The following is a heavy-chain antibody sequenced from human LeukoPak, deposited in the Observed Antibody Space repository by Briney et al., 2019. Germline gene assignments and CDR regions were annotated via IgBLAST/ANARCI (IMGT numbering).Heavy chain of an antibody. J-gene: IGHJ4*02. CDR2: ISPDGRAI. V-gene: IGHV3-7*01. CDR1: GFSFPSHW. D-gene: IGHD3-10*01. CDR3: ATDGGPFDN. Sequence: GGSLRLSCTASGFSFPSHWMSWVRQAPGKGLEWVASISPDGRAIHYVDSVKGRFTISRDNAKNSVFLQMNSLRAEDTAVYYCATDGGPFDNWGQGILVTVSS.